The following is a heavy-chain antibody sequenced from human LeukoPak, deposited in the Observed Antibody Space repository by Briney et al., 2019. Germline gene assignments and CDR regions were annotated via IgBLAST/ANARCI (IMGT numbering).Heavy chain of an antibody. CDR3: ASVTTVTTKGHGAFDI. Sequence: VKVSCKASGGTFSSSAISWVRQAPGQGLEWLGGIIPIFGSSNYAQNFQDRVTITADESTSTAYMELSSLRSEDTAVYYCASVTTVTTKGHGAFDIWGQGTMVTVSS. J-gene: IGHJ3*02. D-gene: IGHD4-17*01. V-gene: IGHV1-69*13. CDR2: IIPIFGSS. CDR1: GGTFSSSA.